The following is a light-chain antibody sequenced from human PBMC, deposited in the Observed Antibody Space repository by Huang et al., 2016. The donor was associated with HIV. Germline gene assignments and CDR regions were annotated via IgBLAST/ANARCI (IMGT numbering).Light chain of an antibody. V-gene: IGKV3-20*01. J-gene: IGKJ3*01. CDR2: GAC. CDR1: QSVSSSY. CDR3: QQYGSSPPVFT. Sequence: EIVLTQSPGTLSLSPGERATLSCRASQSVSSSYLAWYQQKPGQAPRLLIHGACNRANGVPYRFSGSVFGTDFTLTISRLEPEDCAVYYCQQYGSSPPVFTFGPGTKVDIK.